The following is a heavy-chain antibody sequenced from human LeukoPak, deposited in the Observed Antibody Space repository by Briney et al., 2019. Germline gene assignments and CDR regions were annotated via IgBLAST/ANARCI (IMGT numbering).Heavy chain of an antibody. Sequence: GGSLILSCAASGFTFSSYSMNWVRQAPGKGLEWVSSISSSSSYIYYADSVKGRFTISRDNAKNSLYLQMNSLRAEDTAVYYCARVNPSSTSCYPFDYWGQGTLVTVSS. D-gene: IGHD2-2*01. V-gene: IGHV3-21*01. J-gene: IGHJ4*02. CDR2: ISSSSSYI. CDR1: GFTFSSYS. CDR3: ARVNPSSTSCYPFDY.